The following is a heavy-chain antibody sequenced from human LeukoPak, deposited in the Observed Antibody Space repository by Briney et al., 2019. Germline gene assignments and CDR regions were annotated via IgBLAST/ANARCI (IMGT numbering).Heavy chain of an antibody. D-gene: IGHD2-15*01. CDR1: GYTFTSYG. J-gene: IGHJ4*02. CDR3: AREGGRYCSGGSCYSSNGWYGGLNY. V-gene: IGHV1-18*01. Sequence: GASVKVSCKASGYTFTSYGISWVRQAPGQGLEWMVWISTYNGHTNYARKVQGRVTMTTDTSTSTAYMGLRSLRSDDTAVYYCAREGGRYCSGGSCYSSNGWYGGLNYWGQGTLVTVSS. CDR2: ISTYNGHT.